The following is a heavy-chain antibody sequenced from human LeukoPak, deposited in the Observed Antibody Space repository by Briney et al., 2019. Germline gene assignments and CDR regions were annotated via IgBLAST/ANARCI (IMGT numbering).Heavy chain of an antibody. CDR1: GYTFTSYG. CDR3: ARGGRDYGDFLTGH. CDR2: ISAYNGNT. Sequence: ASVKVPCKASGYTFTSYGISWVRQAPGQGLEWMGWISAYNGNTNYAQKLQGRVIVTRDTSTSRVYMELYSLRSEDTAVYYCARGGRDYGDFLTGHWGQGTLVTVSS. V-gene: IGHV1-18*01. D-gene: IGHD4-17*01. J-gene: IGHJ4*02.